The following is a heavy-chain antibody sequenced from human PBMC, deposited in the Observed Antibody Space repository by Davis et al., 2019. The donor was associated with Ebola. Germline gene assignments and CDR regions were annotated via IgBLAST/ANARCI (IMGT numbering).Heavy chain of an antibody. J-gene: IGHJ2*01. CDR1: GFTFSSNS. CDR3: VRDPAVVETGGGWFFGL. V-gene: IGHV3-21*01. Sequence: GESLKISCAASGFTFSSNSMNWVRQAPGKGLEWVSFISSSSNYIYYADSVKGRFTVSRDNAKNSLYLQMNSLRAEDTAVYYCVRDPAVVETGGGWFFGLWGRGTLVTVSS. D-gene: IGHD2-21*02. CDR2: ISSSSNYI.